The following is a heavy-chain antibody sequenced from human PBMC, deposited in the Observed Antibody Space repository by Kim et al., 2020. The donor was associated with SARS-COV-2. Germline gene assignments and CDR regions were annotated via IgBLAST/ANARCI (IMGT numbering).Heavy chain of an antibody. D-gene: IGHD3-10*01. Sequence: SETLSLTCTVSGGSISSGNYYWSWIRQHPGKGLEWIGYIYNSGSAYYNPSLKSRVTISVDTSKNQFSLKLNSVTAADTAVYYCARDWGGGSGNYYRALDIWGQGTIVTVSS. V-gene: IGHV4-31*03. CDR3: ARDWGGGSGNYYRALDI. CDR2: IYNSGSA. J-gene: IGHJ3*02. CDR1: GGSISSGNYY.